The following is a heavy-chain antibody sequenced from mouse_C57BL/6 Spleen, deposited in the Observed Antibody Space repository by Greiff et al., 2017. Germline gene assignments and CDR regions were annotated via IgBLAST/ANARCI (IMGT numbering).Heavy chain of an antibody. CDR3: ARNWVYYFDY. J-gene: IGHJ2*01. CDR2: IYPRSGNT. CDR1: GYTFTSYG. D-gene: IGHD4-1*01. Sequence: QVQLQQSGAELVRPGTSVKVSCKASGYTFTSYGISWVKQRTGQGLEWIGEIYPRSGNTYYNEKFKGKATLTADKSSSTAYMELRSLTSEDSAVYFCARNWVYYFDYWGQGTTLTVSS. V-gene: IGHV1-81*01.